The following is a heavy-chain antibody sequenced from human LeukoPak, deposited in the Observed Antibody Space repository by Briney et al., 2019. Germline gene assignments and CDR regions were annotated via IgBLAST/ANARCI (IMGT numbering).Heavy chain of an antibody. CDR3: ARRKGFGEGYFDS. CDR1: GDSISSGDYY. V-gene: IGHV4-61*02. D-gene: IGHD3-10*01. J-gene: IGHJ4*02. Sequence: SETLSLTCTVSGDSISSGDYYWSWIRQPAGKGLEWIGRISSSGSTNYNPSLKSRVTISVDTSKNQFSLKLSSVTAADTAVYYCARRKGFGEGYFDSWGQGTLVTVSS. CDR2: ISSSGST.